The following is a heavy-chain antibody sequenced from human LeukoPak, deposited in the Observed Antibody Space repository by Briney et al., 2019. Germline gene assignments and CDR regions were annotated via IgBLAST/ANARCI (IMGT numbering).Heavy chain of an antibody. D-gene: IGHD1-26*01. CDR2: IYHSGST. CDR1: GGSISSGGYY. Sequence: PSETLSLTCTVSGGSISSGGYYWSWIRQPPGKGLEWIGYIYHSGSTYYNPSLKSRVTISIDASKNHFSLRLSSVTAADTAVYYCARDLEGGSYFALWGQGTLVTVSS. J-gene: IGHJ4*02. CDR3: ARDLEGGSYFAL. V-gene: IGHV4-30-2*01.